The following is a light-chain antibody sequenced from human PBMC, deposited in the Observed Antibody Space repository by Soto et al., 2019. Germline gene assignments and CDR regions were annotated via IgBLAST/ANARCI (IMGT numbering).Light chain of an antibody. J-gene: IGKJ1*01. CDR2: GAS. CDR1: QSVSSSY. V-gene: IGKV3-20*01. Sequence: EIVLTQSPGTLSLSPGERATLSCRASQSVSSSYLAWYQQKPGQAPRLLIYGASSRATGIPDRFSGSGSGTDFTLNICRLEPEDFAVYYCQQYGSPPPRTFGQGTKVEIK. CDR3: QQYGSPPPRT.